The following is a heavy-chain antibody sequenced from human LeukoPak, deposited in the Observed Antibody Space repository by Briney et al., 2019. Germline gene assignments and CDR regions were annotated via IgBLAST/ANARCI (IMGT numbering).Heavy chain of an antibody. V-gene: IGHV4-34*01. Sequence: SETLSLTCAVYGGSYSGYYWSWIRQHPGKGLEWIGEINHSGSTYYNPSLKSRVTISVDTSKNQFSLKLSSVTAADTAVYYCASIAGGSGSYLSYWGQGTLVTVSS. D-gene: IGHD3-10*01. CDR1: GGSYSGYY. CDR3: ASIAGGSGSYLSY. CDR2: INHSGST. J-gene: IGHJ4*02.